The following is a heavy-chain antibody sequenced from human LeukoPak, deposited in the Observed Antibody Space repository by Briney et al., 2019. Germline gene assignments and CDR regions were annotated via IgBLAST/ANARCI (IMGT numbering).Heavy chain of an antibody. CDR3: AKDFGRNLGGPGY. Sequence: PGGSLRLSCAASGFTFSTYTMACVRQAPGGGLEWVSGISDNGGRTYYADSVKGRFAISRDDSKSTLYLQMNSLRGEDTAVYYCAKDFGRNLGGPGYWGRGTLVIVSS. CDR1: GFTFSTYT. CDR2: ISDNGGRT. J-gene: IGHJ4*02. V-gene: IGHV3-23*01. D-gene: IGHD3-10*01.